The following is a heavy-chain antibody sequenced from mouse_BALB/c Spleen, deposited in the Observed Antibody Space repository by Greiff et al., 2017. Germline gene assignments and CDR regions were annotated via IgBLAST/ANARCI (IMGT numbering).Heavy chain of an antibody. V-gene: IGHV5-17*02. J-gene: IGHJ4*01. CDR2: ISSGSSTI. Sequence: EVKLVESGGGLVQPGGSRKLSCAASGFTFSSFGMHWVRQAPEKGLEWVAYISSGSSTIYYADTVKGRFTISRDNPKNTLFLQMTSLRSEDTAMYYCARSRGLREAMDYWGQGTSVTVSS. CDR3: ARSRGLREAMDY. D-gene: IGHD2-4*01. CDR1: GFTFSSFG.